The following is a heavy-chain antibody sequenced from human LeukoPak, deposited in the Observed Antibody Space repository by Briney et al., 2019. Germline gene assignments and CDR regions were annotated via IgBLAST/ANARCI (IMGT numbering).Heavy chain of an antibody. D-gene: IGHD1-26*01. CDR3: ARYRVGATTRLIYFDY. CDR1: GYTFTGYY. CDR2: INPNSGGT. J-gene: IGHJ4*02. V-gene: IGHV1-2*02. Sequence: ASVKVSCKASGYTFTGYYMHWVRQAPGQGLEWMGWINPNSGGTNYAQKFQGRVTMTRDTSISTAYMELSRLRSDDTAAYYCARYRVGATTRLIYFDYWGQGTLVTVSP.